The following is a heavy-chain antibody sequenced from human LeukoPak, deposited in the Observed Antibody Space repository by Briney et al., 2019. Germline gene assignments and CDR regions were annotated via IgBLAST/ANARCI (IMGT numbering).Heavy chain of an antibody. V-gene: IGHV1-2*02. J-gene: IGHJ4*02. D-gene: IGHD5-24*01. CDR3: ARAFHPGEMATVEG. CDR1: GYTFTSYD. Sequence: GASVTVSCKASGYTFTSYDINWVRQAPGQGLEWMGWNNPKSGGRSYAQKFQGRVTMTRDTSITTAYMELSRLRSEDTAVYYCARAFHPGEMATVEGWGQGTLVTVSS. CDR2: NNPKSGGR.